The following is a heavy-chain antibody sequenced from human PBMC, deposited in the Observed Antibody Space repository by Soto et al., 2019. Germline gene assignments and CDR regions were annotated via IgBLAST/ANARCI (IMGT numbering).Heavy chain of an antibody. J-gene: IGHJ4*02. D-gene: IGHD6-13*01. CDR2: IYYSGST. CDR3: ARHNRSPGIAAAGKVDY. V-gene: IGHV4-39*01. CDR1: GGSISSSSYY. Sequence: SETLSLTCTVSGGSISSSSYYWGWIRQPPGKGLEWIGSIYYSGSTYYNPSLKSRVTISVDTSKNQFSLKLSSVTAADTAVYYCARHNRSPGIAAAGKVDYWGQGTLVTVSS.